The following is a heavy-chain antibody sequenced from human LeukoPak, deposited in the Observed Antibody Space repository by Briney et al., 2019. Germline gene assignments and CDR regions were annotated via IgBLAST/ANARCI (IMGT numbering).Heavy chain of an antibody. Sequence: ASVKVSCKASGYTFTSYDINWVRQVTGQGLEWMGWMNPNSGNTGYAQKFQGRVTMTRNTSISTAYMELSSLRSEDTAVYYCARVSSSDRICTNGVCYVVDPWGQGTLVTVPS. CDR1: GYTFTSYD. CDR3: ARVSSSDRICTNGVCYVVDP. D-gene: IGHD2-8*01. J-gene: IGHJ5*02. V-gene: IGHV1-8*01. CDR2: MNPNSGNT.